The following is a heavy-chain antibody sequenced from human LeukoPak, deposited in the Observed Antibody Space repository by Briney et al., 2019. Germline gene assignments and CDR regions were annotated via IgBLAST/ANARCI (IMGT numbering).Heavy chain of an antibody. CDR2: IYTSGST. CDR1: GGSFSGYY. D-gene: IGHD3-3*01. Sequence: SETLSLTCAVYGGSFSGYYWSWIRQPPGKGLEWIGRIYTSGSTNYNPSLKSRVTISVDTSKNQFSLKLSSVTAADTAVYYCAGGNYDFWSGYFDYWGQGTLVTVSS. J-gene: IGHJ4*02. V-gene: IGHV4-4*08. CDR3: AGGNYDFWSGYFDY.